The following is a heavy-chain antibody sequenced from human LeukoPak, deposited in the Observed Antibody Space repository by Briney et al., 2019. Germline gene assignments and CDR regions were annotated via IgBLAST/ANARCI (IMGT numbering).Heavy chain of an antibody. D-gene: IGHD3-10*01. CDR2: VKQDGSDK. CDR3: ARDQVVRGHRVWFDP. Sequence: GGSLRLSCAASGFTFSRYWMSWVRQTPGKGLEWVANVKQDGSDKYYGDSVKGRFTISRDNARNSLYLQMNSLRADDTAVYYCARDQVVRGHRVWFDPWGQGTLVTVSS. CDR1: GFTFSRYW. V-gene: IGHV3-7*01. J-gene: IGHJ5*02.